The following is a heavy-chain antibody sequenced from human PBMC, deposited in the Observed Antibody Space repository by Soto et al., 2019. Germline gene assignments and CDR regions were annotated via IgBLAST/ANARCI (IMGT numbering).Heavy chain of an antibody. V-gene: IGHV3-33*01. CDR1: GFTFSSYG. Sequence: GGSLRLSCAASGFTFSSYGMHWVRQAPGKGLEWVAVIWYDGSNKYYADSVKGRFTISRDNSKNTLYLQMNSLRAEDTAVYYCARDPRGFMTNQSPGNYWGQGTLVTVS. CDR2: IWYDGSNK. CDR3: ARDPRGFMTNQSPGNY. D-gene: IGHD4-17*01. J-gene: IGHJ4*02.